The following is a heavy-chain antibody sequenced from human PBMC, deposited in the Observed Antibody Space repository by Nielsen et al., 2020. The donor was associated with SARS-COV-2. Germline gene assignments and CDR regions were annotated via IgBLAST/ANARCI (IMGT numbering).Heavy chain of an antibody. V-gene: IGHV4-59*01. CDR1: GGSISSYY. Sequence: SETLSLTCTVSGGSISSYYWSWIRQPPGKGLEWIGYIYYSGSTNYNPSLKSRVTISVDTSKNQFSLKLSSVTAADTAVYYCARDSGCHFGGGSCSTFDYWGQGTLVTVSS. CDR3: ARDSGCHFGGGSCSTFDY. J-gene: IGHJ4*02. D-gene: IGHD2-15*01. CDR2: IYYSGST.